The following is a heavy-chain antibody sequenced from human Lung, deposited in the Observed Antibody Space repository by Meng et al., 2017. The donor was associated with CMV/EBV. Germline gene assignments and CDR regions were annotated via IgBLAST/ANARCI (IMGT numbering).Heavy chain of an antibody. Sequence: ASXXVSXKVSGYSLNEFPMHWVRQAPGKGPEWMGGFDPEDGETFYGQKFQGRITMNEDTSTDKAYMELSSLSSEDTAVYYCATGAGDSALRAPYFDYWGQGTLVTVSS. CDR3: ATGAGDSALRAPYFDY. V-gene: IGHV1-24*01. CDR1: GYSLNEFP. CDR2: FDPEDGET. D-gene: IGHD3-16*01. J-gene: IGHJ4*02.